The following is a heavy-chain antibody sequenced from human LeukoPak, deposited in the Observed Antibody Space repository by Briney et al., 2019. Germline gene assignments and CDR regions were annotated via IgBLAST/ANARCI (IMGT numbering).Heavy chain of an antibody. CDR2: ISTQSNSV. J-gene: IGHJ4*02. Sequence: PGGSLRLSCPSSGFTFSSCLMTWARQAPGKGLEWVSSISTQSNSVYYANSVKGRVTISRDDAKNSVYLKINRLRGEDTAVYYCVRVVWRESAGLVNSWRGDHWGQGTLVTVSS. V-gene: IGHV3-21*06. CDR1: GFTFSSCL. D-gene: IGHD3-3*01. CDR3: VRVVWRESAGLVNSWRGDH.